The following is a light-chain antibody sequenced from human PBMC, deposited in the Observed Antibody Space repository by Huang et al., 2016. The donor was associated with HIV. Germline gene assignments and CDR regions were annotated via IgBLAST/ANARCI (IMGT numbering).Light chain of an antibody. J-gene: IGKJ1*01. CDR2: GAS. CDR3: QQYNNWPWT. V-gene: IGKV3-15*01. Sequence: EIVMTQSPGTLSVSPGERATLSCRASQSVSSNLAWYQQKPGQAPRLLIYGASTRATGIPARFSGRESATEFTLTISSLQSEDFAVYHCQQYNNWPWTCGQGTKVEIK. CDR1: QSVSSN.